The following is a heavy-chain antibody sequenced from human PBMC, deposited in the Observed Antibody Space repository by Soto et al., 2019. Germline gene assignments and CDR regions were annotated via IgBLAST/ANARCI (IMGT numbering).Heavy chain of an antibody. CDR1: GFTFSSYA. V-gene: IGHV3-23*01. J-gene: IGHJ6*03. Sequence: GGSLRLSCAASGFTFSSYAMSWVRQAPGKGLEWVSAISGSGGSTYYADSVKGRFTISRDNSKNTLYLQMNSLRAEDTAVYYCPKQGPVNKRHYYYYMDVWGKGTTVTVSS. CDR3: PKQGPVNKRHYYYYMDV. D-gene: IGHD4-17*01. CDR2: ISGSGGST.